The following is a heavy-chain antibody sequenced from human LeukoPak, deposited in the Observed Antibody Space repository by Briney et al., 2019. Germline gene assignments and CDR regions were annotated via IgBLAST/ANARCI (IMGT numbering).Heavy chain of an antibody. Sequence: PGGSLRLSCAASGFTLSGYWMHWVRQAPGEGLVWVSRMNSDGTVTTYADSVRGRFTISGDNAKNTLYLQMSSLRAEDTAVYYCARYVVASACFDSWGQGTPVTVSS. CDR2: MNSDGTVT. D-gene: IGHD2-21*01. CDR1: GFTLSGYW. J-gene: IGHJ4*02. V-gene: IGHV3-74*01. CDR3: ARYVVASACFDS.